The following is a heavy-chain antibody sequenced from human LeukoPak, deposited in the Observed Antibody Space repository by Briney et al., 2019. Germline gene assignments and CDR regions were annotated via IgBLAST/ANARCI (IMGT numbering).Heavy chain of an antibody. D-gene: IGHD3-22*01. J-gene: IGHJ4*02. CDR1: GFTFSDYY. CDR3: ARDRYYYDSTNYS. CDR2: ISSSGSTL. Sequence: GGSLRLFCAASGFTFSDYYMSWIRQAPGKGLEWISYISSSGSTLYYADSVKGRFTISRDNAMNSLFLQMNSLRAEDTAVYYCARDRYYYDSTNYSGGQGTLVTVSS. V-gene: IGHV3-11*01.